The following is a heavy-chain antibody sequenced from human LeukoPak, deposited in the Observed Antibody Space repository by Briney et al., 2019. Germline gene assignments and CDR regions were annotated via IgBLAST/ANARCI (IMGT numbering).Heavy chain of an antibody. Sequence: GGSLRLSCAASGFTFSSYAMHWVRQAPGKGLEWVAFIAFYGSNKYYAESVKGRFTISRDNSKNTLYLQMSSLRAEDTAVYYCAKDAWRNREFDFWGQGALVTVSS. CDR3: AKDAWRNREFDF. CDR1: GFTFSSYA. D-gene: IGHD2/OR15-2a*01. J-gene: IGHJ4*02. CDR2: IAFYGSNK. V-gene: IGHV3-30*02.